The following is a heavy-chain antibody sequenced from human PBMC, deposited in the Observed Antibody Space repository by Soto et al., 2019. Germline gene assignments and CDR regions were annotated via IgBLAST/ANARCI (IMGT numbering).Heavy chain of an antibody. Sequence: SPTLSLTCAISGDSVSSDTAAWNWIRQSPSRGLEWLGRTYYRTKWYYEYGVSVKSRISINPDTSKNQFSLHLKSVTPEDTAVYYCTSGYAFHIWGQGTMVTVSS. D-gene: IGHD3-10*01. CDR2: TYYRTKWYY. V-gene: IGHV6-1*01. CDR3: TSGYAFHI. CDR1: GDSVSSDTAA. J-gene: IGHJ3*02.